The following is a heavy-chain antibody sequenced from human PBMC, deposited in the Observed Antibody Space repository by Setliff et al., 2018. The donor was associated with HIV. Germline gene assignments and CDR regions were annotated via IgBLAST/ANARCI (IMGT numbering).Heavy chain of an antibody. CDR2: ISYDGSKK. Sequence: GGSLRLSCAASGFTFSRYGMHWVRQAPGKGLEWVAFISYDGSKKYDADFVKGRFTISRDNSKNTLYLQMNSLRTDDTAVYYCARPRTGYYYMDVWGKGTTVTSP. CDR3: ARPRTGYYYMDV. V-gene: IGHV3-30*04. D-gene: IGHD3-9*01. J-gene: IGHJ6*03. CDR1: GFTFSRYG.